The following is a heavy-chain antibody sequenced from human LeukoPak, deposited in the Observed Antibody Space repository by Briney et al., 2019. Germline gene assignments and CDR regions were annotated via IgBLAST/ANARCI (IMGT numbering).Heavy chain of an antibody. J-gene: IGHJ4*02. CDR2: IYYSGST. Sequence: SETLSLTCTVSGGSISSGDYYWSWIRQPPGKGLEWIGYIYYSGSTYYNPSLKSRVTISVDTSKNQFSLKLSSVTAADTAVYHCARELEPPYFDYWGQGTLVTVSS. CDR1: GGSISSGDYY. D-gene: IGHD1-1*01. V-gene: IGHV4-30-4*01. CDR3: ARELEPPYFDY.